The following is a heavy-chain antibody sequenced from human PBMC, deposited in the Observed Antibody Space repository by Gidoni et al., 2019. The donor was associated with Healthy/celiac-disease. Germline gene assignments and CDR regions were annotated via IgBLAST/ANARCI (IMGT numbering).Heavy chain of an antibody. V-gene: IGHV3-30-3*01. CDR1: GFTFSSYA. D-gene: IGHD5-18*01. CDR2: ISYDGSNK. CDR3: ARDATIGDIQLWPLGYFDY. J-gene: IGHJ4*02. Sequence: QVQLVESGGGVVQPVMSLRLSCAASGFTFSSYAMHWVRQAPGKGLEWVAVISYDGSNKYYADSVKGRFTISRDNSKNTLYLQMNSLRAEDTAVYYCARDATIGDIQLWPLGYFDYWGQGTLVTVSS.